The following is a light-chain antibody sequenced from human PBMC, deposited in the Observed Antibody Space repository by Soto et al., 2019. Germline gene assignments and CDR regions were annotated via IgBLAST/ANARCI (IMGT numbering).Light chain of an antibody. CDR2: DAS. J-gene: IGKJ1*01. V-gene: IGKV3-20*01. CDR1: QSVKTF. CDR3: QQYGTSPPT. Sequence: EIVLTQSPATLSLSPWERATLSCRASQSVKTFLVWYQQRPGQAPRLLIYDASNRATGFPDRFSGSGSGTDFTLTISRLEPEDFAVYYCQQYGTSPPTFGQGTKVDI.